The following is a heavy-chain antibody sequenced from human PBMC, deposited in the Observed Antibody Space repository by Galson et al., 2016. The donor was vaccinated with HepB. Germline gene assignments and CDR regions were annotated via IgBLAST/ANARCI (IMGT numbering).Heavy chain of an antibody. CDR3: AREAAHIVVPRPRFYYDFGIDV. J-gene: IGHJ6*02. D-gene: IGHD3-22*01. V-gene: IGHV3-30*04. CDR1: GFTFSSYA. CDR2: ISSDESDN. Sequence: SLRLSCAASGFTFSSYALHWVRQAPGKGLEWVAVISSDESDNHHAASVKGRFTISRDSSKNTVYLQMNSLRAADTAVYYCAREAAHIVVPRPRFYYDFGIDVWGQGTKVTVSS.